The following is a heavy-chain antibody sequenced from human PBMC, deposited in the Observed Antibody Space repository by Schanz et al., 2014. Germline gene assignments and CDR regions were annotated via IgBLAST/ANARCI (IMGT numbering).Heavy chain of an antibody. J-gene: IGHJ5*02. CDR2: IRFDGSDK. Sequence: QAQLVESGGGVVQPGGSLRLSCAASRFAFSNCGMHWVRQAPGKGLEWVTFIRFDGSDKYYADSVKGRFSVSRDNSKNTLYLQMNSLRADDTAVYYCAKDQLANYRGSGYNWFDPWGQGTLVTVSS. CDR3: AKDQLANYRGSGYNWFDP. V-gene: IGHV3-30*02. CDR1: RFAFSNCG. D-gene: IGHD3-10*01.